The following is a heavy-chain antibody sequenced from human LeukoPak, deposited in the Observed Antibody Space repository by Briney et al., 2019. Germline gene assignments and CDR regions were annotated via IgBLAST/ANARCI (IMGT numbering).Heavy chain of an antibody. J-gene: IGHJ4*02. CDR2: MFYSGTT. Sequence: SETLSLTCTVSGDSISPFYWTWIRQPPGRGLEWVGFMFYSGTTYYNPSLNSRVTISFDTSKKQLSLRLTSVSAADTAVYYCARGHGVLEWSSFFFDYWGQGALVTVSS. CDR3: ARGHGVLEWSSFFFDY. D-gene: IGHD3-3*01. V-gene: IGHV4-59*01. CDR1: GDSISPFY.